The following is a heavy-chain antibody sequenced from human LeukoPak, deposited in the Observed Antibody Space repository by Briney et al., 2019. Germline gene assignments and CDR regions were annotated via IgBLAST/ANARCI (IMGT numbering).Heavy chain of an antibody. CDR2: IRYDGSNK. V-gene: IGHV3-30*02. Sequence: GGSLRLSCAASGFTFSSYGMHWVRQAPGKGLEWVAFIRYDGSNKYYADSVKGRFTISRDNSKNTLYLQMNSLRAEDTAVYYCAKSMYYYDSSGWDPFDYWGQGTLVTVSS. J-gene: IGHJ4*02. CDR3: AKSMYYYDSSGWDPFDY. CDR1: GFTFSSYG. D-gene: IGHD3-22*01.